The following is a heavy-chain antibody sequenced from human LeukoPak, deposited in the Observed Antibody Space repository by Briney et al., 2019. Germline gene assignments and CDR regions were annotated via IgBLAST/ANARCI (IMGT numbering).Heavy chain of an antibody. D-gene: IGHD5-12*01. CDR2: IYTTGNT. CDR3: ARASGYDFEFDY. CDR1: GGSISRASYY. J-gene: IGHJ4*02. V-gene: IGHV4-61*02. Sequence: SETLSLTCTVSGGSISRASYYWSWIRQPAGKGLEWIGRIYTTGNTYYNPSLKSRVTISVDTSKNQFSLKLSSVTAADTAVYYCARASGYDFEFDYWVQGTLVTGSS.